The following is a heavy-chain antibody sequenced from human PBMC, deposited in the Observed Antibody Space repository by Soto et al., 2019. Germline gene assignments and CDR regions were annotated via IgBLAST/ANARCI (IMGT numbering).Heavy chain of an antibody. CDR1: GGSFSGYY. Sequence: QVQLQQWGAGLLKPSETLSLTCAVYGGSFSGYYWSWIRQPPGKGLEWIGEINHSGSTNYNPSLKSRVTISVDTSKNQFSLKLSSVTAADTAVYYCGRVTKYTAGRTTPYYMDVWGKGTTVTVSS. J-gene: IGHJ6*03. V-gene: IGHV4-34*01. CDR3: GRVTKYTAGRTTPYYMDV. D-gene: IGHD4-4*01. CDR2: INHSGST.